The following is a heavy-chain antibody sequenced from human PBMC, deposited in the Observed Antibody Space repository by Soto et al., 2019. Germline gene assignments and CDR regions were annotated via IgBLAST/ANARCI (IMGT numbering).Heavy chain of an antibody. CDR1: GYSFTSYW. J-gene: IGHJ4*02. CDR2: IYPGDSDT. D-gene: IGHD3-10*01. CDR3: ARRAYNYYGSGSYYNVLWYFDY. V-gene: IGHV5-51*01. Sequence: EVQLVQSGAEVKNPGESLKISCKGSGYSFTSYWIGWVRQMPGKGLEWMGIIYPGDSDTRYSPSFQGQVTIAADKSISTADMQWSSLKASDTAMYYSARRAYNYYGSGSYYNVLWYFDYWGQGTLVTVSS.